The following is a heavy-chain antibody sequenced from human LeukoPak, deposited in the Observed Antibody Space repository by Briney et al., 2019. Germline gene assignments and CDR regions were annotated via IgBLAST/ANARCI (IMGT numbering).Heavy chain of an antibody. CDR2: ISGNGGST. J-gene: IGHJ4*02. D-gene: IGHD6-19*01. V-gene: IGHV3-64*01. CDR1: GFTFSTYT. CDR3: ARGVGFSTGWYYFDY. Sequence: GGSLRLSCAASGFTFSTYTIHWVRQAPGEGLEYVSAISGNGGSTYYANSVKGRFTISRDNSKNTLYLQMGSLRAEDMAVYYCARGVGFSTGWYYFDYWGQGTRVTVSS.